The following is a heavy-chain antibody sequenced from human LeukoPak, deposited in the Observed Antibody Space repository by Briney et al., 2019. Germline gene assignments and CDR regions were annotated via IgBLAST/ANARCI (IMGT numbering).Heavy chain of an antibody. D-gene: IGHD1-14*01. Sequence: GGSLRLSCAASGFTFSGHWMRWVRQAPGKGLEWVANINQGGSDKYYVDSVRGRFTISRDNANNLLYLQMNSLRGEDTAVYYCTRDRSRAEDDWGQGTLVTVSS. CDR1: GFTFSGHW. V-gene: IGHV3-7*01. CDR3: TRDRSRAEDD. J-gene: IGHJ4*02. CDR2: INQGGSDK.